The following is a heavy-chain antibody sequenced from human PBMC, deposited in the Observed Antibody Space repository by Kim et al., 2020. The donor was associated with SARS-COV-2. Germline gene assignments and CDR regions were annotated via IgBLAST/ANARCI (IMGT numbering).Heavy chain of an antibody. Sequence: SETLSLTCTVSGGSISSSSYYWGWIRQPPGKGLEWIGSIYYSGSTYYNPSLKSRVTISVDTSKNQFSLKLSSVTAADTAVYYCARHRKLGPGIAAASTFRWFDPWGQGTLVTVSS. CDR1: GGSISSSSYY. J-gene: IGHJ5*02. V-gene: IGHV4-39*01. CDR3: ARHRKLGPGIAAASTFRWFDP. CDR2: IYYSGST. D-gene: IGHD6-13*01.